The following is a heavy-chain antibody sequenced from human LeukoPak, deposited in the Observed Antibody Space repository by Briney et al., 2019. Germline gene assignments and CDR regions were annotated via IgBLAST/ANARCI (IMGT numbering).Heavy chain of an antibody. D-gene: IGHD3-16*01. CDR3: ARDQGDYPLDY. CDR2: ISSSGSTI. V-gene: IGHV3-48*04. J-gene: IGHJ4*02. CDR1: GFTFSSYA. Sequence: TGGSLRLSCAASGFTFSSYAMHWVRQAPGKGLEWVSYISSSGSTIYYADSVKGRFTISRDNAKNSLYLQMNSLRAEDTAVYYCARDQGDYPLDYWGQGTLVTVSS.